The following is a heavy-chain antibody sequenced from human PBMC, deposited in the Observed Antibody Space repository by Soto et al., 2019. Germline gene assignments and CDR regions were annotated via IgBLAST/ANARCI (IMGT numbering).Heavy chain of an antibody. CDR1: GVTLTSVW. CDR3: TTDGEMTTVTSYFDY. V-gene: IGHV3-15*07. Sequence: PGGSLRLSCAVSGVTLTSVWMNWVRQAPGKGPEWVGRIRSKTDGETTDYAAPLKGRFTISRDDSKNTLYLQVNSLKTEDTAVYYCTTDGEMTTVTSYFDYWGLGTLVTVSS. J-gene: IGHJ4*02. D-gene: IGHD4-17*01. CDR2: IRSKTDGETT.